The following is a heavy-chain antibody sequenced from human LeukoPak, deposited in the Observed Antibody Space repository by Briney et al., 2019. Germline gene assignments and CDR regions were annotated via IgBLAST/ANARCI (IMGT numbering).Heavy chain of an antibody. J-gene: IGHJ4*02. V-gene: IGHV3-23*01. Sequence: QPGGSLRLSCAASGSTFSSYAMSWVRQAPGKGLEWVSAISGSGGSTYYADSVKGRFTISRDNSKNTLYLQMNSLRAEDTAVYYCAKASYGDYPRFYYFDYWGQGTLVTVSS. D-gene: IGHD4-17*01. CDR2: ISGSGGST. CDR3: AKASYGDYPRFYYFDY. CDR1: GSTFSSYA.